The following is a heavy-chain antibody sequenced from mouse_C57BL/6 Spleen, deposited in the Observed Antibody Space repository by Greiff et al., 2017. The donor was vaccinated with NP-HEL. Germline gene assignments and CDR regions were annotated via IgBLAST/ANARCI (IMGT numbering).Heavy chain of an antibody. J-gene: IGHJ4*01. V-gene: IGHV5-17*01. Sequence: DVKLVESGGGLVKPGGSLKLSCAASGFTFSDYGMHWVRQAPEKGLEWVAYISSGSSTIYYADTVKGRFTISRDNAKNTLFLQMTSLRSEDTAMYYCARPRHYYAMDYWGQGTSVTVSS. CDR1: GFTFSDYG. CDR2: ISSGSSTI. CDR3: ARPRHYYAMDY.